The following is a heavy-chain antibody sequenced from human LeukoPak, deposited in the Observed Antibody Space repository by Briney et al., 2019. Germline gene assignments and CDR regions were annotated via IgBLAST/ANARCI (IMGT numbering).Heavy chain of an antibody. D-gene: IGHD3-3*01. V-gene: IGHV1-18*01. J-gene: IGHJ4*02. CDR2: ISAYNGNT. CDR1: GYTFTSYG. Sequence: GASVKVSCKASGYTFTSYGISWVRQAPGQGLEWMGWISAYNGNTNYAQKLQGRVTMTTGISTSTAYMELRSLRSDDTAVYYCARDDLETDYDFWSGTLFDYWGQGALVTVSS. CDR3: ARDDLETDYDFWSGTLFDY.